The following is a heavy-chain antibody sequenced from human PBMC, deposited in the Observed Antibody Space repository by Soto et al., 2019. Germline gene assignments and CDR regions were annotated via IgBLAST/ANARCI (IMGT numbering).Heavy chain of an antibody. J-gene: IGHJ4*02. Sequence: GGSLRVSCAASGFTFSSYAMSWVRQAPGKGLEWVSAISGSGGNTYYADSVKGRFTISRDNSKNTLYLQMNSLRAEDTAVYYCAKGSLLFLEWLHYFDYWGQGTLVTVSS. V-gene: IGHV3-23*01. D-gene: IGHD3-3*01. CDR2: ISGSGGNT. CDR3: AKGSLLFLEWLHYFDY. CDR1: GFTFSSYA.